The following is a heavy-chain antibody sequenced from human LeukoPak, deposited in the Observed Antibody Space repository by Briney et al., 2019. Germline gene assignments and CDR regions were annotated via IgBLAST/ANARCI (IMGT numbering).Heavy chain of an antibody. CDR3: ARDIQSAEGFDY. CDR2: IYHSGST. J-gene: IGHJ4*02. V-gene: IGHV4-38-2*02. D-gene: IGHD2-21*01. Sequence: SETLSLTCAVSGYSISIGYYWGWIRQPPGKGLEWIGSIYHSGSTYYDPSLKSRVTISVDTSKNQFSLKLSSVTAADTAVYYCARDIQSAEGFDYWGQGTLVTVSS. CDR1: GYSISIGYY.